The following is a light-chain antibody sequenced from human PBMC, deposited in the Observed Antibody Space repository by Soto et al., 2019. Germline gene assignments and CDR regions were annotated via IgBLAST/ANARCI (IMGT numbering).Light chain of an antibody. V-gene: IGKV3-11*01. CDR3: QQRSNWPPT. CDR1: QSVSSY. J-gene: IGKJ1*01. Sequence: EIVLTQSPATLSLSPGERATLSCRASQSVSSYLAWYQQKPGQAPRLLIYDASTRATGIPARFSGSGSGTDFTLTITSLEPEDFAVYYCQQRSNWPPTFGQGTKVDMK. CDR2: DAS.